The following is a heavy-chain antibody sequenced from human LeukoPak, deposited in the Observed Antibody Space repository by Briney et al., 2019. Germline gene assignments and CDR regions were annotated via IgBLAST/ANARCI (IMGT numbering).Heavy chain of an antibody. V-gene: IGHV3-30*04. J-gene: IGHJ4*02. CDR3: ARDPGRPWFEYYFDY. D-gene: IGHD3-10*01. CDR1: GFTFSSYA. CDR2: ISYDGSNK. Sequence: GSLRLSCAASGFTFSSYAMHWVRQAPGKGLEWVAVISYDGSNKYYADSVKGRFTISRDNSKNTLYLQMNSPRAEDTAVYYCARDPGRPWFEYYFDYWGQGTLVTVSS.